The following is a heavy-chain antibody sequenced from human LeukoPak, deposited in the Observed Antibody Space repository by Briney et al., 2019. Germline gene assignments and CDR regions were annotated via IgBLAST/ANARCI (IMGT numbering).Heavy chain of an antibody. D-gene: IGHD4-17*01. V-gene: IGHV3-74*01. CDR2: INSDGSST. Sequence: GGSLRLSCAASGFTFSSYWMHWVRQAPGKGLVWVSRINSDGSSTSYADSVKGRFTISRDNAKNTLYLQMNSLRAEDTAVYYCARERHYGDANAGSDAFDIWGQGTMATVSS. CDR3: ARERHYGDANAGSDAFDI. CDR1: GFTFSSYW. J-gene: IGHJ3*02.